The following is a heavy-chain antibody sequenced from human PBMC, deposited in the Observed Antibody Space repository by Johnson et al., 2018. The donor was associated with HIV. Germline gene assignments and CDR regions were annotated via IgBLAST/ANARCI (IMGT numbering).Heavy chain of an antibody. Sequence: VQLVESGGGLVQPGGSLRLSCAASGFTFSSYAMSWVRQAPGKGLEWVSAISGSGGSTYYADSVKGRFTISRDNSKNTLYLQMGSLRAEDMAVYYCARARGDFWSGYPAFDIWGQGTMVTVSS. V-gene: IGHV3-23*04. CDR2: ISGSGGST. J-gene: IGHJ3*02. D-gene: IGHD3-3*01. CDR1: GFTFSSYA. CDR3: ARARGDFWSGYPAFDI.